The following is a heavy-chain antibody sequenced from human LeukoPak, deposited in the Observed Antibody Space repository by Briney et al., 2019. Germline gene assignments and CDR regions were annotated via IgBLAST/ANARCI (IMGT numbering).Heavy chain of an antibody. CDR1: GGSISSYY. Sequence: SETLSLTCTVSGGSISSYYWSWIRQPPGKGLEWIGYIYYSGSTNYNPSLKSRVTISVDTSKNQFSLKLSSVTAADTAVYYCASPPVGTTFDDYWGQGTLVTVSS. D-gene: IGHD1-26*01. CDR3: ASPPVGTTFDDY. J-gene: IGHJ4*02. CDR2: IYYSGST. V-gene: IGHV4-59*12.